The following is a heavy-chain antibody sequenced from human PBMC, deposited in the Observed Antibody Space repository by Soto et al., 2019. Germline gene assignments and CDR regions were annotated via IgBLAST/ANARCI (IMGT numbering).Heavy chain of an antibody. CDR2: VNPINGNT. V-gene: IGHV1-2*02. CDR3: ARENWHFDY. CDR1: GYSFSEFR. Sequence: QVQLVQSGAEVKKPGASVKVSCKTSGYSFSEFRMHWVRQAPGQGLEWMGWVNPINGNTNYAQDFQGRVTMTREASTKTVYMELRSLTSDDTSTVYCARENWHFDYWGQGTLITVSS. J-gene: IGHJ4*02.